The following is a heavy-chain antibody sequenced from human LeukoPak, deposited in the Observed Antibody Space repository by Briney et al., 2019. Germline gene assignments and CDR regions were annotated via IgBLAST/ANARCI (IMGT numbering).Heavy chain of an antibody. CDR2: IYPGDSDT. CDR3: ARLTYDILTGHSYAFDI. CDR1: GYSFTSYW. V-gene: IGHV5-51*01. D-gene: IGHD3-9*01. J-gene: IGHJ3*02. Sequence: GESLKISCKGSGYSFTSYWIGWARQMPGKGLEWMGIIYPGDSDTRYSPSFQGQVTISADTSISTPYLQWSSLKASDTAMYYCARLTYDILTGHSYAFDIWGQGTMVTVSS.